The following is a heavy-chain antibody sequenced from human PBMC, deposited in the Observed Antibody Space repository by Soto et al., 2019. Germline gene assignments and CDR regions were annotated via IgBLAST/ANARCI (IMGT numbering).Heavy chain of an antibody. CDR3: ARLTFTIAADRHGRSNWLGP. D-gene: IGHD3-3*01. CDR1: GGSISNPSYY. Sequence: SETLSLTCTVSGGSISNPSYYWGWVRQPPGKGLEWIGDIFYTGRTYYSPSLKSRVTISVDTSKEQFSLNLTSVTAADTAVYFCARLTFTIAADRHGRSNWLGPCAPGTLVTVYS. CDR2: IFYTGRT. V-gene: IGHV4-39*01. J-gene: IGHJ5*02.